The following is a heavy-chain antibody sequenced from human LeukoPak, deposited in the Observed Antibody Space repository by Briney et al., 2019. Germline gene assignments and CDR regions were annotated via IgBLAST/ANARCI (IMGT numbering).Heavy chain of an antibody. V-gene: IGHV4-61*02. Sequence: PSQTLSLTCTVSGGSISSGGYYWSWIRQPPGKGLEWIGRIYTSGSTNYNPSLKSRVTMSVDTSKSQFSLKLSSVTAADTAVYYCARHGRYYYYYMDVWGKGTTVTVSS. CDR2: IYTSGST. J-gene: IGHJ6*03. CDR3: ARHGRYYYYYMDV. CDR1: GGSISSGGYY.